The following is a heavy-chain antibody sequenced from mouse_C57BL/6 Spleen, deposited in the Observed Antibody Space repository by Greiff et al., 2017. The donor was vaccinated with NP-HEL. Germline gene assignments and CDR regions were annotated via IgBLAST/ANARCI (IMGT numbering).Heavy chain of an antibody. D-gene: IGHD4-1*01. J-gene: IGHJ1*03. CDR3: ARAGLTGKGHWYLDV. CDR1: GYTFTSYW. CDR2: IDPNSGGT. Sequence: VQLQQSGAELVKPGASVKLSCKASGYTFTSYWMHWVKQRPGRGLEWIGRIDPNSGGTKYNEKFKSKATLTVDKPSSTAYMQLSSLTSEDSAVDYCARAGLTGKGHWYLDVWGTGTTVTVSS. V-gene: IGHV1-72*01.